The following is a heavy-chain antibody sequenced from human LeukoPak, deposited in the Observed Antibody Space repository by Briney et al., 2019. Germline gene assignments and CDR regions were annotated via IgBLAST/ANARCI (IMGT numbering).Heavy chain of an antibody. V-gene: IGHV1-3*01. CDR1: GYTFTSYA. CDR3: ARGGQIFGVVIDY. CDR2: INAGNSNT. D-gene: IGHD3-3*01. Sequence: GASVKVSCKASGYTFTSYAMHWVRQAPGQRLEWMGWINAGNSNTKYSQKFQGRVTITRDTSASTAYMELRSLRSDDTAVYYCARGGQIFGVVIDYWGQGTLVTVSS. J-gene: IGHJ4*02.